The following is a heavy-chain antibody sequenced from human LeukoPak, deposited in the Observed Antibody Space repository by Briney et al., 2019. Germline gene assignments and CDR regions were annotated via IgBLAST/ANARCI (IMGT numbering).Heavy chain of an antibody. CDR1: GFTFTSYW. J-gene: IGHJ4*02. CDR3: ARGTARFDY. V-gene: IGHV3-74*01. CDR2: INTDGSSI. Sequence: GGSLRLSCAASGFTFTSYWMHWVRQAPGKGLVWVSRINTDGSSINYADSVKGRFTISRDNAKNTLYLQMSSLRAEDTAVYYCARGTARFDYWGQGTLVTVSS.